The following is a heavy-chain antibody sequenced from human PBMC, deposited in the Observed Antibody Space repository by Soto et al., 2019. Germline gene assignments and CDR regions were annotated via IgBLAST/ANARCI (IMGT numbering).Heavy chain of an antibody. CDR3: ARLHSSSPSDIDV. Sequence: SQTLSLTCAISGDSVSSNSAAWNWIRQSPSRGLEWLGRTYYRSKWYYGYAVSVKSRIAINPDTSKNQFSLPLNSVTPEDTAVYYCARLHSSSPSDIDVWGQGTMLTVSS. J-gene: IGHJ6*02. CDR2: TYYRSKWYY. D-gene: IGHD3-22*01. V-gene: IGHV6-1*01. CDR1: GDSVSSNSAA.